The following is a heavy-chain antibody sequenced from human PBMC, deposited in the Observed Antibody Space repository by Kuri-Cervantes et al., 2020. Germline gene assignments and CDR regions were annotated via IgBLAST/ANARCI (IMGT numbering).Heavy chain of an antibody. Sequence: GESLKISCAASGFTFTTYAMHWVRQAPAKGLEWVAVISYDGNNEYYADSVRGRFTISRDNSKNTLYLQMSTLRAEDTAVYYCATVDWATGESCFDYWGQGTLVTVSS. CDR1: GFTFTTYA. D-gene: IGHD3/OR15-3a*01. CDR2: ISYDGNNE. J-gene: IGHJ4*02. V-gene: IGHV3-30-3*01. CDR3: ATVDWATGESCFDY.